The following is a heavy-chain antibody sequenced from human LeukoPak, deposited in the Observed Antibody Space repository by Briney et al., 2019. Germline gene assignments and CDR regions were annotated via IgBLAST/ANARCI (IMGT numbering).Heavy chain of an antibody. CDR2: INHSGST. V-gene: IGHV4-34*01. Sequence: NPSETLSLTCAVYVGSFSGYYWSWIRQPPGKGLEWIGEINHSGSTNYNPSLRSRVTISVDTSKNQFSLNLNSVTAADTAVYYCARHDLIAARHAFDIWGQGTMVTVSS. CDR1: VGSFSGYY. J-gene: IGHJ3*02. D-gene: IGHD6-6*01. CDR3: ARHDLIAARHAFDI.